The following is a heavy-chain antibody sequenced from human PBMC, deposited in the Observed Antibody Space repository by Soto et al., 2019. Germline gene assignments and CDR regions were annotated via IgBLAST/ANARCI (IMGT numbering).Heavy chain of an antibody. CDR1: GYNFTNYW. D-gene: IGHD1-26*01. V-gene: IGHV5-51*01. J-gene: IGHJ6*02. CDR3: ARQKGATVLFYYGMDV. Sequence: PGESLKISCKGSGYNFTNYWIGWVRQMPGEGLEWMGIIYPGDSDTRYSPSFQGQVTISADKSISAAYLQWSSLNASDTAMYYCARQKGATVLFYYGMDVWGQGTTVTVSS. CDR2: IYPGDSDT.